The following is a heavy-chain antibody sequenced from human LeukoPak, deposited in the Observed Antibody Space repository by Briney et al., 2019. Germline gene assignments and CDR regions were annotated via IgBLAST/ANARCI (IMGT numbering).Heavy chain of an antibody. CDR2: IYTSGST. D-gene: IGHD6-6*01. CDR1: GGSISSYY. J-gene: IGHJ5*02. CDR3: ARDGIAARTNWFDP. V-gene: IGHV4-4*07. Sequence: TSETLSLTCTVSGGSISSYYWSWIRQPAGKGLEWIGRIYTSGSTNYNPSLKSRVTVSVDTSKNQFSLKLSSVTAADTAVYYCARDGIAARTNWFDPWGQGTLVTVSS.